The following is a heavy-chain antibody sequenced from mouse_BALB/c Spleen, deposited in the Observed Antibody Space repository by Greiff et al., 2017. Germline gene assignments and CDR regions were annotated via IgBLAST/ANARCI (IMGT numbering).Heavy chain of an antibody. CDR2: INPGSGGT. V-gene: IGHV1-54*03. CDR1: GYAFTNYL. D-gene: IGHD2-1*01. J-gene: IGHJ4*01. Sequence: QVQLQQSGAELVRPGTSVKVSCKASGYAFTNYLIEWVKQRPGQGLEWIGVINPGSGGTNYNEKFKGKATLTADKSSSTAYMQLSSLTSDDSAVYFCARSRGNPYYYAMDYWGQGTSATVSS. CDR3: ARSRGNPYYYAMDY.